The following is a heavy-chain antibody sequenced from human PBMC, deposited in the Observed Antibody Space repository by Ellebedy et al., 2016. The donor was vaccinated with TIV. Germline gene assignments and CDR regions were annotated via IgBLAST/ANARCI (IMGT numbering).Heavy chain of an antibody. CDR3: APALGIAMAGAPA. D-gene: IGHD6-19*01. V-gene: IGHV4-34*01. J-gene: IGHJ4*02. CDR1: GGSFSGYY. Sequence: SETLSLTCAVYGGSFSGYYWSWIRQPPGKGLEWIGEINQSGRINYNPSLDKGRVTISVDTSKNQFSLRLSSVTAADTAVYYCAPALGIAMAGAPAWGQGTPVTVSS. CDR2: INQSGRI.